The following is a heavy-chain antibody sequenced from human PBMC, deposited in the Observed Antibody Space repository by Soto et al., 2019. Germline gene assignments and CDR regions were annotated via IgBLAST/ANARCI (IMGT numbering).Heavy chain of an antibody. Sequence: QVQLVQSGAEVKKPGASVKVSCKASGYTFTTHGISRVRQAPGQGLEWMGWVSGDNGHTNYAQSLQGRVTMTTDTSTITAYMELRSLRSDDTAVYYCARDLGYCRSGTCYREWFDPWGQGTLVTVSS. V-gene: IGHV1-18*01. CDR2: VSGDNGHT. CDR1: GYTFTTHG. J-gene: IGHJ5*02. D-gene: IGHD2-15*01. CDR3: ARDLGYCRSGTCYREWFDP.